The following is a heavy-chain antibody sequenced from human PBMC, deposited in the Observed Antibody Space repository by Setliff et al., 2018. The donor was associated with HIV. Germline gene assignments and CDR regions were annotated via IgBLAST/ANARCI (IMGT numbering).Heavy chain of an antibody. CDR3: ASSGSGSYINWFGP. J-gene: IGHJ5*02. CDR1: GFTFSSYW. D-gene: IGHD3-10*01. CDR2: IKIDGSST. Sequence: GGSLRLSCAASGFTFSSYWMYWVRQAPGKGLMWVSHIKIDGSSTNYADSVKGRFTISRDKSKNTLYLQMTSLRAEDTAVYYCASSGSGSYINWFGPWGQGTLVTVSS. V-gene: IGHV3-74*01.